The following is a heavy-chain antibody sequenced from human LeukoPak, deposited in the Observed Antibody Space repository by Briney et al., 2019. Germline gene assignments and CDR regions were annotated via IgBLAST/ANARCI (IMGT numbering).Heavy chain of an antibody. CDR2: INPNSGGT. V-gene: IGHV1-2*02. D-gene: IGHD3-10*01. J-gene: IGHJ4*02. Sequence: ASVKVSCTASGYTFTGHYMHWVRQAPGQGLEWMGWINPNSGGTNYAQKFQGRVTMTRDTSISTAYMELSRLRSDDTAVYYCARDTGSGSYYDYWGQGTLVTVSS. CDR3: ARDTGSGSYYDY. CDR1: GYTFTGHY.